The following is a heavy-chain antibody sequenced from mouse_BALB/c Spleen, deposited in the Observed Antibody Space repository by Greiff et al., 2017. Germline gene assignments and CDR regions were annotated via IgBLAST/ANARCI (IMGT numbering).Heavy chain of an antibody. J-gene: IGHJ4*01. D-gene: IGHD2-1*01. CDR3: ARGDGNYVYYYAMDY. Sequence: EVQLVESGGDLVKPGGSLKLSCAASGFTFSSYGMSWVRQTPDKRLEWVATISSGGSYTYYPDSVKGRFTISRDNAKNTLYLQMSSLKSEDTAMYYCARGDGNYVYYYAMDYWGQGTSVTVSS. CDR1: GFTFSSYG. CDR2: ISSGGSYT. V-gene: IGHV5-6*01.